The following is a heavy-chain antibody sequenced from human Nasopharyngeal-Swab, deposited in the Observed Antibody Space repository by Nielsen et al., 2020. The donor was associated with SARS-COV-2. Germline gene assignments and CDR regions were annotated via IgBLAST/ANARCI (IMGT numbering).Heavy chain of an antibody. CDR3: ARTPLGYYYYYMDV. Sequence: WIRQPPGKGLEYASAISSNGGSTYYANSVKGRFTISRDNSKNTLYLQMGSLRAEDMAVYYCARTPLGYYYYYMDVWGKGTTVTVSS. J-gene: IGHJ6*03. V-gene: IGHV3-64*01. CDR2: ISSNGGST.